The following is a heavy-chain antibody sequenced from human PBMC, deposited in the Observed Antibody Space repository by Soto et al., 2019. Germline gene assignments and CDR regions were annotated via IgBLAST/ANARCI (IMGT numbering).Heavy chain of an antibody. D-gene: IGHD2-15*01. Sequence: QVQLVESGGGVVQPGRSLRLSCAASGFTFSSYGMHWVRQAPGKGLEWVAVISYDGSNKYYADSVKGRFTISRDNTKNTLYLQMNSLRAEDTAVYYCAKDWVDIVGVVAARYGMDVWGQGTTVTVSS. CDR3: AKDWVDIVGVVAARYGMDV. V-gene: IGHV3-30*18. CDR2: ISYDGSNK. J-gene: IGHJ6*02. CDR1: GFTFSSYG.